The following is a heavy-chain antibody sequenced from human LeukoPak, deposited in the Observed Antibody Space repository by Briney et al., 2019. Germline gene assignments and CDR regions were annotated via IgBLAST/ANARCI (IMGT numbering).Heavy chain of an antibody. CDR1: GFTFSSYA. CDR2: ISGGSGGI. J-gene: IGHJ4*02. CDR3: AREGYSSGLDY. V-gene: IGHV3-23*01. Sequence: GGSLRLSCAASGFTFSSYAMGWVRQAPGSGLEWVSVISGGSGGIYYADSVKGRFTISRDNSKNTLYLQMNSLRAEDTAVYYCAREGYSSGLDYWGQGTLVTVSS. D-gene: IGHD6-19*01.